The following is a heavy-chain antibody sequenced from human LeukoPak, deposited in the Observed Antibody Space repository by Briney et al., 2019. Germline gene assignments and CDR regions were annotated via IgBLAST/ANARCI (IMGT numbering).Heavy chain of an antibody. CDR3: ARELEQLVQEGYYFDY. Sequence: SETLSLTCTVSGGSISSSGYYWGWIRQPPGKGLEWIGSIYYSGSTYYNPSLKSRVTISVDTSKNQFSLKLSSVTAADTAVYYCARELEQLVQEGYYFDYWGQGTLVTVSS. J-gene: IGHJ4*02. D-gene: IGHD6-6*01. CDR2: IYYSGST. CDR1: GGSISSSGYY. V-gene: IGHV4-39*07.